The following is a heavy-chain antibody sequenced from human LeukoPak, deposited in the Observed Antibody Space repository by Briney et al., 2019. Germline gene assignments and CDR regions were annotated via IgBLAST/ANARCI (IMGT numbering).Heavy chain of an antibody. Sequence: GGSLGLSCVASGFNFNNNWMAWVRQAPGKGPELVAHINHDGRHTGYVDSVKGRFTISRDNAKSSLYLQLNCLRAEDTAMYYCAKYLSRAFDCWGQGSMITVSS. D-gene: IGHD2/OR15-2a*01. CDR3: AKYLSRAFDC. CDR1: GFNFNNNW. V-gene: IGHV3-7*01. J-gene: IGHJ4*02. CDR2: INHDGRHT.